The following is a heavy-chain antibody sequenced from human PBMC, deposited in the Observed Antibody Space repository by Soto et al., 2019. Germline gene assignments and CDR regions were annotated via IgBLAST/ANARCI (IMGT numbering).Heavy chain of an antibody. CDR2: IYYSGST. V-gene: IGHV4-39*01. CDR1: GGSISSSSYY. J-gene: IGHJ3*02. CDR3: ARQETGELSHPVPFDI. Sequence: SETLSLTCTVSGGSISSSSYYWGWIRQPPGKGLEWIGSIYYSGSTYYNPSLKSRVTISVDTSKNQFSLKLSSVTAADTAVYYCARQETGELSHPVPFDIWGQGTMVTVSS. D-gene: IGHD3-16*02.